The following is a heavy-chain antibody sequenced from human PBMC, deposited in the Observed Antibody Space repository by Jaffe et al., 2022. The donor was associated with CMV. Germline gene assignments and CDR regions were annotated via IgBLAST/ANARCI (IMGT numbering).Heavy chain of an antibody. CDR1: GGTFSSYA. CDR2: IIPILGIA. D-gene: IGHD6-19*01. Sequence: QVQLVQSGAEVKKPGSSVKVSCKASGGTFSSYAISWVRQAPGQGLEWMGRIIPILGIANYAQKFQGRVTITADKSTSTAYMELSSLRSEDTAVYYCARDAMGQWLVSLDPWGQGTLVTVSS. CDR3: ARDAMGQWLVSLDP. J-gene: IGHJ5*02. V-gene: IGHV1-69*09.